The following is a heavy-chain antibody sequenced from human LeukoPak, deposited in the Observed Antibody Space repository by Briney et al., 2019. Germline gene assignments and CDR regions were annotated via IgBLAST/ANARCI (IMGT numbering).Heavy chain of an antibody. CDR1: GGSISSSSYY. D-gene: IGHD3-3*01. V-gene: IGHV4-39*01. J-gene: IGHJ4*02. CDR3: ASITLRVLDY. CDR2: IYYSGST. Sequence: PSETQSLTCTVSGGSISSSSYYWGWIRQPPGKGLEWIGSIYYSGSTYYNPSLKSRVTISVDTSKNQFSLKLSSVTAADTAVYYCASITLRVLDYWGQGTLVTVSS.